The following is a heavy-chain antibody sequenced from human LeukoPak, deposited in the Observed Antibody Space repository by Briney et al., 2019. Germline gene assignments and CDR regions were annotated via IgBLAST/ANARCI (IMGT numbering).Heavy chain of an antibody. CDR1: GFTFSSYA. CDR2: ISGSGGST. CDR3: AKRGHISSYPLWFDY. J-gene: IGHJ4*02. V-gene: IGHV3-23*01. Sequence: VGSLRLSCAASGFTFSSYAMSWVRQAPGKGLEWVSAISGSGGSTYYADSVKGRFTISRDNSKNTLYLQMNSLRAEDTAVYYCAKRGHISSYPLWFDYWGQGTLVTVSS. D-gene: IGHD6-13*01.